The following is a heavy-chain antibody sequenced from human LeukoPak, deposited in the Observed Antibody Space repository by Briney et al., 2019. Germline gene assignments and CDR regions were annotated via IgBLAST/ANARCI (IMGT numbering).Heavy chain of an antibody. CDR1: GLTFTNYA. CDR3: TRWFVLGAAKNYFDY. V-gene: IGHV3-30-3*01. D-gene: IGHD2-21*02. J-gene: IGHJ4*02. CDR2: ISYDGTNK. Sequence: GGSLRLSCAASGLTFTNYALHWVRQAPGKGLEWVAVISYDGTNKYYADSVKGRFTISRDNSKNTLSLQMNSLRAEDTALYYCTRWFVLGAAKNYFDYWGQGALVTVSS.